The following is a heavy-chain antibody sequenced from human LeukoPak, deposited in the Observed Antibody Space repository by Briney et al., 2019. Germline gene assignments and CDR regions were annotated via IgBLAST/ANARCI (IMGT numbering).Heavy chain of an antibody. J-gene: IGHJ4*02. CDR1: GGSISSYY. D-gene: IGHD4-17*01. V-gene: IGHV4-59*01. Sequence: SETPSLTCTVSGGSISSYYWSWIRQPPGKGLEWIGYIYYSGSTNYNPSLKSRVTISVDTSKNQFSLKLSSVTAADTAVYYCARDRGTQGYGDYFDYWGQGTLVTVSS. CDR3: ARDRGTQGYGDYFDY. CDR2: IYYSGST.